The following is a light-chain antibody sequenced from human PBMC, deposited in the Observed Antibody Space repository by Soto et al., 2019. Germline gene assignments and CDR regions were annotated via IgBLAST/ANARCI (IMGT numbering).Light chain of an antibody. V-gene: IGLV2-8*01. CDR2: DVT. Sequence: QSALTQPPSASGSPGQSVTISCTETSSDVGAYNYVSWYQQHPGKVPKLIIYDVTKRPSGVPDRFSGSKSGNTASLTVSGLQTEDEADYYCTSYTRNDIVLFGGGTKVTVL. CDR1: SSDVGAYNY. J-gene: IGLJ3*02. CDR3: TSYTRNDIVL.